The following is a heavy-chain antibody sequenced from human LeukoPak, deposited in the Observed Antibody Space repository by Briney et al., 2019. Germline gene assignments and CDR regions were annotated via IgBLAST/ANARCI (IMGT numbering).Heavy chain of an antibody. CDR1: GFTFSNYW. V-gene: IGHV3-74*01. J-gene: IGHJ4*02. CDR2: IHSAGNST. D-gene: IGHD5-24*01. CDR3: ARGFRDGYGTDY. Sequence: GGSLRLSCAASGFTFSNYWMHWVRQAPGKGLVWVSRIHSAGNSTNYADSVKGRFTISRDNAKNSLYLQMNSLRAEDTAVYYCARGFRDGYGTDYWGQGTLVTVSS.